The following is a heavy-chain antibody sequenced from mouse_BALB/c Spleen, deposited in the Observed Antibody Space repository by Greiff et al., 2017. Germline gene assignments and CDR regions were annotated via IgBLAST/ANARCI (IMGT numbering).Heavy chain of an antibody. D-gene: IGHD1-1*01. CDR1: GYTFTDYN. CDR3: ARYYGSSYYFDY. J-gene: IGHJ2*01. Sequence: VQLKESGPELVKPGASVKISCKASGYTFTDYNMHWVKQSHGKSLEWIGYIYPYNGGTGYNQKFKSKATLTVDNSSSTAYMELRSLTSEDSAVYYCARYYGSSYYFDYWGQGTTLTVSS. V-gene: IGHV1S29*02. CDR2: IYPYNGGT.